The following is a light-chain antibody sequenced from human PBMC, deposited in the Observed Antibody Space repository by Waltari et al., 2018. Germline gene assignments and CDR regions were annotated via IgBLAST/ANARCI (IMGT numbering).Light chain of an antibody. CDR1: QSLVHSDGNTF. CDR3: MQGTHWPPIT. Sequence: DVVMTQSPLSLPVTLGQPTSISCRSSQSLVHSDGNTFLNWFQHRPGQSPRRLIYKVSNRGFGVTDRFSGSGSGTDFTLKISRVEAEDVGVYYCMQGTHWPPITFGQGTRLEIK. V-gene: IGKV2-30*02. J-gene: IGKJ5*01. CDR2: KVS.